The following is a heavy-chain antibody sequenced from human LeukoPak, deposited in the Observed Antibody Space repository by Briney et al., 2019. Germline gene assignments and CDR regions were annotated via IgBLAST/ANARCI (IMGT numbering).Heavy chain of an antibody. Sequence: SETLSLTCTVSGGSISSSSYYWGWIRQPPGKGLEWIGSIYYSGSTYYNPSLKSRVTISVDTSKNQFSLKLSSVTAADTAVYYCARHQYGGPTQASFTRSNSFDYWGQGTLVTVSS. D-gene: IGHD5-24*01. J-gene: IGHJ4*02. V-gene: IGHV4-39*01. CDR3: ARHQYGGPTQASFTRSNSFDY. CDR1: GGSISSSSYY. CDR2: IYYSGST.